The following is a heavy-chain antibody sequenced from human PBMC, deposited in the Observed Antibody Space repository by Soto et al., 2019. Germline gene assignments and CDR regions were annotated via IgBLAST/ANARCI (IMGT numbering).Heavy chain of an antibody. V-gene: IGHV3-48*02. CDR2: ISDSSRTI. D-gene: IGHD1-1*01. CDR3: ARDTDTPLERDFDL. J-gene: IGHJ4*02. CDR1: GFTFRRYS. Sequence: GGSLRLSCVASGFTFRRYSMNWVRQPLGKGLEWVSYISDSSRTIYYADSVEGRFTISRDNAKNSLYLQMNSLRDEDTAVYYCARDTDTPLERDFDLWGQGTLVTVSS.